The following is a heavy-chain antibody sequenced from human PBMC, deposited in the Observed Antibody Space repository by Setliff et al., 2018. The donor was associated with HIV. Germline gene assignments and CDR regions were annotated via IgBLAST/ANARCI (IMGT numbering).Heavy chain of an antibody. CDR1: GYSISSGYY. CDR3: ARPSLYYGSGSDAFDI. D-gene: IGHD3-10*01. J-gene: IGHJ3*02. V-gene: IGHV4-38-2*01. CDR2: IYHSGST. Sequence: LSLTCAVSGYSISSGYYWGWIRQPPGKGLEWIGSIYHSGSTYYNPSLKSRVTISVDTSKNQFSLKLSSVTAADTAVYYCARPSLYYGSGSDAFDIWGQGTTVTVSS.